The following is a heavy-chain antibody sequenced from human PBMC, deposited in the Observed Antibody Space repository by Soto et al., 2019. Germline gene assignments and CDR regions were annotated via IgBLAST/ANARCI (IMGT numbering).Heavy chain of an antibody. CDR2: VSYDGSNK. Sequence: GGSLRLSCAASGFTFSSYGMHWVRQAPGKGLEWVAVVSYDGSNKYYADSVKGRFTISRDNSKNTLYLQMNSLRAEDTAVYYCAKGGETYYDFWSGHPVWGQGTTVTVSS. D-gene: IGHD3-3*01. CDR3: AKGGETYYDFWSGHPV. CDR1: GFTFSSYG. V-gene: IGHV3-30*18. J-gene: IGHJ6*02.